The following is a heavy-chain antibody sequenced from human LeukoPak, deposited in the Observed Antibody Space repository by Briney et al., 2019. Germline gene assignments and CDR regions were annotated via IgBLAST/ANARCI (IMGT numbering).Heavy chain of an antibody. Sequence: GGSLRLSRAASGFTFSSYGMHWVRQAPGKGLEWVAFIRYDGSNKYYADSVKGRFTISRDNSKNTLYLQMNSLRAEDTAVYYCAAYTPLMVYGGGYWGQGTLVTVSS. D-gene: IGHD2-8*01. J-gene: IGHJ4*02. CDR3: AAYTPLMVYGGGY. CDR1: GFTFSSYG. V-gene: IGHV3-30*02. CDR2: IRYDGSNK.